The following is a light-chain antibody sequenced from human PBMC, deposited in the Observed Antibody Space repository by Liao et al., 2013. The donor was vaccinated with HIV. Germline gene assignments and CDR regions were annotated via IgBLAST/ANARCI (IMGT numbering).Light chain of an antibody. CDR2: QDN. J-gene: IGLJ1*01. CDR1: ALPKLY. V-gene: IGLV3-1*01. Sequence: SYELTQPPSVSVSPGQTARITCSGDALPKLYAYWYQQKPGQSPVLVIYQDNKRPSGIPERFSGSNSGNTATLTISGTQAMDEADYYCQAWDSSSYVFGTGTKVTVL. CDR3: QAWDSSSYV.